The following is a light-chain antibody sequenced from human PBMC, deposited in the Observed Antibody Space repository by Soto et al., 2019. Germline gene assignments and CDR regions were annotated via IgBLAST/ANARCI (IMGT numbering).Light chain of an antibody. J-gene: IGKJ2*01. CDR1: QSISSW. CDR3: QQYNSYSPYT. CDR2: KAS. Sequence: DIQMTQSPSTLFASVGDRVTITCRASQSISSWLAWYQQKPGKAPKLLIYKASSLESGVPSRFRGSGSGTEFTLTISSLQPDDFETYYCQQYNSYSPYTFGQGTKLEIK. V-gene: IGKV1-5*03.